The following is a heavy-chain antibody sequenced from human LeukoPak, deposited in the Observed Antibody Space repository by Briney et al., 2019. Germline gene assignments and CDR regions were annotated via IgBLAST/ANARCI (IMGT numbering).Heavy chain of an antibody. CDR3: ARSFGYSYGSDY. Sequence: GGSLRLSCAASGFTFSSYWMHWVRHAPGKGLVWVSHINNNGDSTNYADSVKGRLTISRDNAKNTLYLQMNSLRAEDTAVYYCARSFGYSYGSDYWGRGTLVTVSS. V-gene: IGHV3-74*01. D-gene: IGHD5-18*01. J-gene: IGHJ4*02. CDR1: GFTFSSYW. CDR2: INNNGDST.